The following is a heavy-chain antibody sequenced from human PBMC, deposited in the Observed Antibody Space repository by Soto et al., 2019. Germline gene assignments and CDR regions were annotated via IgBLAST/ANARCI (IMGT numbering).Heavy chain of an antibody. V-gene: IGHV1-69*01. CDR3: ARVGGYCTNGVCYTGMDV. D-gene: IGHD2-8*01. CDR2: IIPIFGTA. Sequence: QVQLVQSGAEVKKPGSSVKVSCKASGGTFSSYAISWVRQAPGQGLEWVGGIIPIFGTANYAQKFQGRVTITADESTSTAYMELSSLRSEDTAVYYCARVGGYCTNGVCYTGMDVWGQGTTVTVSS. CDR1: GGTFSSYA. J-gene: IGHJ6*02.